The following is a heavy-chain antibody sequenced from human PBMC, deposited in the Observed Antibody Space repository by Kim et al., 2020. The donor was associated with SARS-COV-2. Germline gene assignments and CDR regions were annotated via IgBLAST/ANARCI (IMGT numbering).Heavy chain of an antibody. Sequence: GGSLRLSCAASGFTLSGSTVHWVRQASGKGLEWVGRIRSKANSYATAYTASVKNRFTISSDDSTNTAYLQMNSLKTADTAVYSCARVHPIAGGWHDAFD. V-gene: IGHV3-73*01. D-gene: IGHD6-19*01. J-gene: IGHJ3*02. CDR3: ARVHPIAGGWHDAFD. CDR2: IRSKANSYAT. CDR1: GFTLSGST.